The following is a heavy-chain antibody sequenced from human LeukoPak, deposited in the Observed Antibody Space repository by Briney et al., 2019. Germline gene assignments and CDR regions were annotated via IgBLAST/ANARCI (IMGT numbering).Heavy chain of an antibody. J-gene: IGHJ4*02. CDR1: GFTFSSYA. D-gene: IGHD3-10*01. CDR3: ARRSRSGSRDFDY. Sequence: GGSLRLSCAASGFTFSSYAMSWVRQAPGKGLEWVSYISSSSSTIYYADSVKGRFTISRNNAKNSLYLQMNSLRDEDTAVYYCARRSRSGSRDFDYWGQGTLVTVSS. CDR2: ISSSSSTI. V-gene: IGHV3-48*02.